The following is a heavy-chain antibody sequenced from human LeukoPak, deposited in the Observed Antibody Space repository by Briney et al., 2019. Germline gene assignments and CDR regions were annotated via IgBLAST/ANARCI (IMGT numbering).Heavy chain of an antibody. CDR1: GYTFTSYG. Sequence: SVKVSCKASGYTFTSYGISWVRQAPGQGLEWMGGIIPIFGTANYAQKFQGRVTITADKSMSTAYMELSSLRSEDTAVYYCARGDGDYNMIGDYWGQGTLVTVSS. V-gene: IGHV1-69*06. CDR3: ARGDGDYNMIGDY. CDR2: IIPIFGTA. D-gene: IGHD4-17*01. J-gene: IGHJ4*02.